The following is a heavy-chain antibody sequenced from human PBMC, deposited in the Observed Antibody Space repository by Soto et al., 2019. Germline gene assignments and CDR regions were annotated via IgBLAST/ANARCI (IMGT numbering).Heavy chain of an antibody. CDR3: ARGREDGLDFQH. J-gene: IGHJ1*01. Sequence: GASVKVSCTASGGTFSSYTISWVRQAPGQGLEWMGRIIPILGIANYAQKFQGRVTITADKSTSTAYMELSSLRSEDTAVYYCARGREDGLDFQHWGQGTLVTVSS. CDR2: IIPILGIA. D-gene: IGHD4-17*01. CDR1: GGTFSSYT. V-gene: IGHV1-69*02.